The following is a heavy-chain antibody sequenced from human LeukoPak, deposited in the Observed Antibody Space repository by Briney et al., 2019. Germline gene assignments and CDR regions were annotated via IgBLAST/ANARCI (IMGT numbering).Heavy chain of an antibody. D-gene: IGHD3-10*01. Sequence: SETLSLTCAVYGGSFSGYYWSWIRQPPGKGLEWIGYIYYSGSTYYNPSLKSRVTIPVDTSKNQFSLKLSSVTAADTAVYYCALLLWFGELSGWGQGTLVTVSS. J-gene: IGHJ4*02. V-gene: IGHV4-30-4*01. CDR1: GGSFSGYY. CDR3: ALLLWFGELSG. CDR2: IYYSGST.